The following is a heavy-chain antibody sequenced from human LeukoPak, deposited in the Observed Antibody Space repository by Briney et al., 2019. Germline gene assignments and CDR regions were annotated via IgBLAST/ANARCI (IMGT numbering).Heavy chain of an antibody. D-gene: IGHD2-21*02. CDR3: ASCASGNCYPVYYHYGMDG. Sequence: GGSLRLSCAASGFTFSSYEMNWVRQAPGKGLEWVSYISSSGSSIYYAESVEGRFTISRDIAKNSLYLQMNSLRAEDTAVYYCASCASGNCYPVYYHYGMDGWGQGTTVNVSS. CDR2: ISSSGSSI. J-gene: IGHJ6*02. CDR1: GFTFSSYE. V-gene: IGHV3-48*03.